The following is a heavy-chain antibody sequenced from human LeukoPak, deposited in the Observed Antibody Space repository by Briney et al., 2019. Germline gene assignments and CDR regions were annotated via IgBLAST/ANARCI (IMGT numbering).Heavy chain of an antibody. CDR1: GFSFSSYG. CDR3: VKGRGAADYYYYMDV. CDR2: IRYDGSNK. J-gene: IGHJ6*03. Sequence: GGSLRLSCVASGFSFSSYGMHWVRQAPGKGLEWVAFIRYDGSNKKYPDSGKGRVTISRDDSKNTLNLQRKSLRAEEKAVDDCVKGRGAADYYYYMDVWGKGTTVIVSS. D-gene: IGHD1-26*01. V-gene: IGHV3-30*02.